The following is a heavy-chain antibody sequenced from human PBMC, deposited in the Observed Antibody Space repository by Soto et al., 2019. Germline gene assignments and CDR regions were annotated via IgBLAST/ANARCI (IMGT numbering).Heavy chain of an antibody. J-gene: IGHJ6*03. V-gene: IGHV3-74*01. CDR2: LNSYGSST. Sequence: GALGLFCAGSGFTFRCFLVDLGRPTPGKGLGWGFRLNSYGSSTSYADSVKGRFSISRDNAKNTLYLQMNSLRAEDTAVYYCARERRITIFGVVIPRYYYYMDVWGKGTTVTVAS. D-gene: IGHD3-3*01. CDR1: GFTFRCFL. CDR3: ARERRITIFGVVIPRYYYYMDV.